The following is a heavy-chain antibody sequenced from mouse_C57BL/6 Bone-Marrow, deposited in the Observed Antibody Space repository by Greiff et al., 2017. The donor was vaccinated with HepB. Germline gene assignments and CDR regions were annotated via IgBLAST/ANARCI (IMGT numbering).Heavy chain of an antibody. CDR3: AKGWLLREGYFDV. CDR2: IWRGGST. Sequence: VKLVESGPGLVQPSQSLSITCTVSGFSLTSYGVHWVRQSPGKGLEWLGVIWRGGSTDYNAAFMSRLSLTKDNSKSQVFFKMNSLQADDTAIYDCAKGWLLREGYFDVWGTGTTVTVSS. J-gene: IGHJ1*03. V-gene: IGHV2-5*01. CDR1: GFSLTSYG. D-gene: IGHD2-3*01.